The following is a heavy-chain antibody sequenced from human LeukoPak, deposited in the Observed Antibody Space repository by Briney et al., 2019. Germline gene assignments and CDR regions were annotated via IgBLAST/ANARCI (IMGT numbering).Heavy chain of an antibody. CDR3: ARDLDEAVAGY. V-gene: IGHV3-30*04. D-gene: IGHD6-19*01. Sequence: PGGYLTLSCAASAFTFSSYAMHWLRQAPGQGREGVAVISYDGSNKYYADPVKGRFTISRDNSKNTLYLQMSSLRAEDTAVYYCARDLDEAVAGYWGQGTLVIVSS. CDR1: AFTFSSYA. CDR2: ISYDGSNK. J-gene: IGHJ4*02.